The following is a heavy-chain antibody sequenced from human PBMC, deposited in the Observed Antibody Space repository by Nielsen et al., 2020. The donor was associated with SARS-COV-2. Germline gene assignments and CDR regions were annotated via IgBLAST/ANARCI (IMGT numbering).Heavy chain of an antibody. Sequence: SETLSLTCTVSGGSISSYYWSWIRQPPGKGLEWIGYIYYSGSTNYNPSLKSRVTISVDTSKNQFSLKLSSVTAADTAVYYCAREVGYSSSWYPGSYYYYYMDVWGKGTTVTVSS. J-gene: IGHJ6*03. CDR1: GGSISSYY. CDR3: AREVGYSSSWYPGSYYYYYMDV. D-gene: IGHD6-13*01. V-gene: IGHV4-59*01. CDR2: IYYSGST.